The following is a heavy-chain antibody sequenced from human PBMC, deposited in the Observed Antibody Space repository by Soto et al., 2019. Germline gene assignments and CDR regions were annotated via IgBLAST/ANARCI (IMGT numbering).Heavy chain of an antibody. Sequence: QLHLVQSGAVVKKPGASVTVSCSASGYPVTAYYMHWVRQAPGRGLEWMGGINPATGAAKYTQTFQGRVTMTRGTSTSTVFTELGGLTSEDTAVFYCARGGGVGVAGSAAFDMWGQGTLVTVSS. V-gene: IGHV1-2*02. CDR2: INPATGAA. CDR1: GYPVTAYY. J-gene: IGHJ3*02. CDR3: ARGGGVGVAGSAAFDM. D-gene: IGHD3-3*01.